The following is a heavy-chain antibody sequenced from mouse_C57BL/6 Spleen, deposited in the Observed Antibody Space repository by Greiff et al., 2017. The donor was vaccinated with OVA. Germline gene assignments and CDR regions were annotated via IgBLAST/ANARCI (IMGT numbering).Heavy chain of an antibody. D-gene: IGHD2-3*01. Sequence: VQLKESGGGLVKPGGSLKLSCAASGFTFSDYGMHWVRQAPEKGLEWVAYISSGSSTIYYADTVKGRFTISRDNAKNTLFLQMTSLRSEDTAMYYCARPRWLLWYFDVWGTGTTVTVSS. CDR2: ISSGSSTI. CDR1: GFTFSDYG. V-gene: IGHV5-17*01. J-gene: IGHJ1*03. CDR3: ARPRWLLWYFDV.